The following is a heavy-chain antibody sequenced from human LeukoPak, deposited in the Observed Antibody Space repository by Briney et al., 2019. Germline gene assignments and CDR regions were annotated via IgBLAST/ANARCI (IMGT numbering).Heavy chain of an antibody. CDR2: ITSRGEST. D-gene: IGHD3-22*01. CDR3: ARDRPNYYGSDGHYYRRDGDY. J-gene: IGHJ4*02. CDR1: GFTFSIYA. V-gene: IGHV3-23*01. Sequence: GGSLRLSCAASGFTFSIYAMSWVRQAPGKGLQWVSSITSRGESTWYVDSVKGRFTITRDNSENKLYLQMHSLRAEDTAVYYCARDRPNYYGSDGHYYRRDGDYWGRGTLVSVSS.